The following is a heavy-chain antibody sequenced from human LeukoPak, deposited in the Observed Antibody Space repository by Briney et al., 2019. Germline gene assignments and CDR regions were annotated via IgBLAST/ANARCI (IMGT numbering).Heavy chain of an antibody. V-gene: IGHV3-23*01. Sequence: ETLSLTCAVYGGSFSGYCWSWIRQPPGKGLEWVSAISGSGGSTYYADSVKGRFTISRDNSKNTLYLQMKSLRAEDTAVYYCAKLLYYYDSSQPYWGQGTLVTVSS. CDR2: ISGSGGST. D-gene: IGHD3-22*01. J-gene: IGHJ4*02. CDR3: AKLLYYYDSSQPY. CDR1: GGSFSGYC.